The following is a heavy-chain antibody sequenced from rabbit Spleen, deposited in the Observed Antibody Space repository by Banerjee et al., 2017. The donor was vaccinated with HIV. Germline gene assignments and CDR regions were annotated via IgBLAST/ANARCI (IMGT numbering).Heavy chain of an antibody. CDR3: ARDLANNAIPFNL. CDR1: GVSFSGNSY. V-gene: IGHV1S40*01. J-gene: IGHJ4*01. D-gene: IGHD6-1*01. Sequence: QSLEESGGDLVKPGASLTLTCIASGVSFSGNSYMCWVRQAPGKGLEWIGCISTITGNTHYASWAKGRFTSSKASSATVTLQMTSLTAADTATYFCARDLANNAIPFNLWGQGTLVTVS. CDR2: ISTITGNT.